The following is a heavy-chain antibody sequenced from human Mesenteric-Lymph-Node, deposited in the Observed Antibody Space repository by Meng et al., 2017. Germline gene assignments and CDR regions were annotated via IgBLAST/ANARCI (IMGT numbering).Heavy chain of an antibody. Sequence: GESLKISCAASGFTFSDYYMSWIRQAPGKGLEWVSYISSSGSTIYYADSVKGRFTISRDNAKNSLYLQMNSLRAEDTAVYYCVRESNWARDYWGQGTLVTVSS. CDR2: ISSSGSTI. CDR3: VRESNWARDY. D-gene: IGHD2/OR15-2a*01. V-gene: IGHV3-11*04. CDR1: GFTFSDYY. J-gene: IGHJ4*02.